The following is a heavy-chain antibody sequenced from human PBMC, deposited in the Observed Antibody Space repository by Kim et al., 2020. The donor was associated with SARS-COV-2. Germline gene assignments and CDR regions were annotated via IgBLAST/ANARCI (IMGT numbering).Heavy chain of an antibody. CDR2: ISGSGGST. J-gene: IGHJ4*02. V-gene: IGHV3-23*01. Sequence: GGSLRLSCAASGFTFSSYAMSWVRQAPGKGLEWVSAISGSGGSTYYADSVKGRFTISRDNSKNTLYLQMNSLRAEDTAVYYCAKGGGYSGYVQLDYWGQGTLVTVSS. CDR1: GFTFSSYA. D-gene: IGHD5-12*01. CDR3: AKGGGYSGYVQLDY.